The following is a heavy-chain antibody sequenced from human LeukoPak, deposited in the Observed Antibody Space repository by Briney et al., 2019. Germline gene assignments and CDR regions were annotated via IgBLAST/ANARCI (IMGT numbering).Heavy chain of an antibody. CDR2: INSDGSST. V-gene: IGHV3-74*01. Sequence: PGGALRLSCAASVFTFSSYWMHWVRQAPGKGRVWVSRINSDGSSTSYADSAKGRVTISRDNAKNTLYLQMNSLRAEDTAVYYCARDLLNYYDSSGYPDYWGQGTLVTVSS. J-gene: IGHJ4*02. CDR1: VFTFSSYW. CDR3: ARDLLNYYDSSGYPDY. D-gene: IGHD3-22*01.